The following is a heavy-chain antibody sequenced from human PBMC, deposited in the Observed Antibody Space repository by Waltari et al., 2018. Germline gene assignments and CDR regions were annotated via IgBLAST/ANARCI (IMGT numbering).Heavy chain of an antibody. CDR3: AGSASSNWFDP. CDR1: GFSFSTYW. Sequence: DVQLVESGGGLVQPGGSLRLSCAASGFSFSTYWMHWVRQAPGKGLVWVSRINSDGSGTSYADSVKGRFTISRDNAENTLYLQMNSLRVEDTAVYYCAGSASSNWFDPWGQGTLVIVSS. CDR2: INSDGSGT. V-gene: IGHV3-74*01. D-gene: IGHD6-13*01. J-gene: IGHJ5*02.